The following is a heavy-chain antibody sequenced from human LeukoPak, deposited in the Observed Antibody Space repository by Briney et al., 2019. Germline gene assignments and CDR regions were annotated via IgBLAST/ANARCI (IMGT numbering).Heavy chain of an antibody. J-gene: IGHJ4*02. CDR1: GGTFSSYA. Sequence: GASVKVSCKASGGTFSSYAISWVRQAPGQGLEWMGGIIPIFGTANYAQKFQGRVTITADKSTSTAYMELSSLRSEDTAVYYCARFEGPYDSSGYHSDYWGQGTLVTVSS. V-gene: IGHV1-69*06. D-gene: IGHD3-22*01. CDR2: IIPIFGTA. CDR3: ARFEGPYDSSGYHSDY.